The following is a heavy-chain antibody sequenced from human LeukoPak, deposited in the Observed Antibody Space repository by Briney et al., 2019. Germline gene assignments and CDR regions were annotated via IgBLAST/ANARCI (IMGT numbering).Heavy chain of an antibody. CDR2: ISNDGSNK. J-gene: IGHJ4*02. Sequence: PGGSLRLSCAASGFPFSSYGMHWVRQAPGKGLEWVAAISNDGSNKFYADSVKGRFALSRDNPTSTVILQMNSLRAEDTAVYYCAKEWSGSPFDYWGQGTVVTVSS. D-gene: IGHD3-3*01. CDR3: AKEWSGSPFDY. V-gene: IGHV3-30*18. CDR1: GFPFSSYG.